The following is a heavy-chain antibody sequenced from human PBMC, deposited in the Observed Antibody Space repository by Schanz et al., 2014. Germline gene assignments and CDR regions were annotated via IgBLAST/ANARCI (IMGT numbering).Heavy chain of an antibody. V-gene: IGHV3-30*04. CDR1: GFTFSNYA. D-gene: IGHD3-16*01. J-gene: IGHJ5*02. CDR3: ASDYNYFETEAP. CDR2: ISSDGNQQ. Sequence: VQLLESGGGLVQPGGSLRLSCAGSGFTFSNYAIHWVRQAPGKGLEWVGVISSDGNQQYYVDSVRGRFTMSRDNSKNTVYLRMNGPRIEDTAVYYCASDYNYFETEAPWGQGTLVTVSS.